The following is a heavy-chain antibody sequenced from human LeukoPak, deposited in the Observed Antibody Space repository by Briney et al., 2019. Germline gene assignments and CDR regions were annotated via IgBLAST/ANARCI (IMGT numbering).Heavy chain of an antibody. CDR3: ARDYDYVWGSYRYAIPDY. Sequence: ASVKVSCKASGYTFTSYGINWVRQAPGQGLEWMGWISAYNDNTNSAQKFQGRVTMTTDTSTSTAYMELRSLRSDDTAVYYCARDYDYVWGSYRYAIPDYWGQGTLVTVSS. V-gene: IGHV1-18*01. CDR1: GYTFTSYG. D-gene: IGHD3-16*02. CDR2: ISAYNDNT. J-gene: IGHJ4*02.